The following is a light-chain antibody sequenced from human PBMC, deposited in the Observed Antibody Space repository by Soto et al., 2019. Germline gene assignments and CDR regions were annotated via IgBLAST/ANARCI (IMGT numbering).Light chain of an antibody. CDR2: EVS. CDR3: AAWDDSLSGFYV. CDR1: SSDVGGYKY. V-gene: IGLV2-14*01. J-gene: IGLJ1*01. Sequence: QSALTQPASVSGSPGQSITISCTGTSSDVGGYKYVSWYQQHPDKAPKLIIFEVSNRPSGISSRFSGSKSGNTASLTISGLQAEDEADYYCAAWDDSLSGFYVFGTGTKVTVL.